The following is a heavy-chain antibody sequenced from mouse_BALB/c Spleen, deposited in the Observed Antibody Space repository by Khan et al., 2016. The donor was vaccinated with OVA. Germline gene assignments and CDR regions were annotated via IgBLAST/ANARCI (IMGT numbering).Heavy chain of an antibody. CDR3: ARENYDGRTYYAMDY. D-gene: IGHD1-1*01. CDR2: IGPGRSNT. Sequence: DLVKPGTSVKLSCKASGYTFTSYWINWIKQRPGQGLEWIGRIGPGRSNTYYSEMFKGKAALTVDTSSTTAYIQLSSLSSEDSAVYFCARENYDGRTYYAMDYWGQGTSVTVSS. CDR1: GYTFTSYW. V-gene: IGHV1S41*01. J-gene: IGHJ4*01.